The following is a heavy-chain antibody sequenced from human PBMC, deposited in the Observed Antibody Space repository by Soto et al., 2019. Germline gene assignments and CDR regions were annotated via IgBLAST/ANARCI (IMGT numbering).Heavy chain of an antibody. D-gene: IGHD6-19*01. J-gene: IGHJ4*02. Sequence: QITLKESGPTLVKPTQTLTLTCTFSGFSFTTTGGGVGWIRQPPGKALEWLALMYWDDDNGYSPCLKSRLTIPRXTXKXXVGLTMTTMDPVDTAAYSCAPRQAHGIGVAGTFASWGQGILVTVSS. V-gene: IGHV2-5*02. CDR2: MYWDDDN. CDR3: APRQAHGIGVAGTFAS. CDR1: GFSFTTTGGG.